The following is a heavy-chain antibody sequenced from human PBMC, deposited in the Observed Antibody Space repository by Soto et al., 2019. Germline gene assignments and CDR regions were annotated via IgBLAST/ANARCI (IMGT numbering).Heavy chain of an antibody. J-gene: IGHJ4*02. Sequence: QVQLVESGGGVVQPWRSLRLSCAASGFTCSNYVMHWVRQAPGKGLQWVAVISYDGSNKYYADSVKGRITISRDNSKNTLYLQTNSLRADDTAVYYCARERDYVGGDFDCWGQGTLVTVSS. CDR3: ARERDYVGGDFDC. CDR2: ISYDGSNK. D-gene: IGHD4-17*01. CDR1: GFTCSNYV. V-gene: IGHV3-30-3*01.